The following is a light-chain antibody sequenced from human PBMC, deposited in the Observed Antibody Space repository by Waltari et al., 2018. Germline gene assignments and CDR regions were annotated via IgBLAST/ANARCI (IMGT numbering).Light chain of an antibody. CDR3: CSYAGSATFAV. Sequence: QSALTQPASVSGSPGQSITISCTGPSSDVGNYALIPWYQQHPNHAPKLIIYEGNKRPSGVSNRFSGSTSGNTASLTISGLQAEDEADYFCCSYAGSATFAVFGGGTKLTVL. J-gene: IGLJ3*02. CDR1: SSDVGNYAL. CDR2: EGN. V-gene: IGLV2-23*03.